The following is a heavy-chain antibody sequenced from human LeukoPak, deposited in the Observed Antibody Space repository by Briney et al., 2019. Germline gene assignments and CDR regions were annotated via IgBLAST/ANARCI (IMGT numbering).Heavy chain of an antibody. Sequence: GGSLRLSCAASGFTFSSYWMSWVRQAPGKGLEWVANIKQDGSEKYYVDSVKGRFTISRDNAKNSLYLQMNSLRAEDTGVYYCARVQRDYIWGSPTSHFDYWGQGTLVTVSS. D-gene: IGHD3-16*01. V-gene: IGHV3-7*01. J-gene: IGHJ4*02. CDR2: IKQDGSEK. CDR1: GFTFSSYW. CDR3: ARVQRDYIWGSPTSHFDY.